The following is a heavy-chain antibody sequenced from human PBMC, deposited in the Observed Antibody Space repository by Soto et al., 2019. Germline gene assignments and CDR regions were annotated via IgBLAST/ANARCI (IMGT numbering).Heavy chain of an antibody. Sequence: SETLSLTCTVSGDSISSNYWSWIRQPPGKGLEWIGYIYYSGNPTFNPSFKSRVTMSVDRSKNQFSLRLSSLTAADTAVYYCARNSRLLEDAYYGMAVWSQVTTVTVSS. J-gene: IGHJ6*02. CDR1: GDSISSNY. CDR3: ARNSRLLEDAYYGMAV. CDR2: IYYSGNP. D-gene: IGHD3-16*01. V-gene: IGHV4-59*08.